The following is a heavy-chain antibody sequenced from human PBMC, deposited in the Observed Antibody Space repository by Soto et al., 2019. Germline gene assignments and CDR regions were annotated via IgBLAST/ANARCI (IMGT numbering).Heavy chain of an antibody. CDR2: ISAYSGNT. D-gene: IGHD2-21*02. CDR3: ARDDVVVAVDWFDP. CDR1: GYTFTSYG. Sequence: GASVKVSCKASGYTFTSYGISWVRQAPGQGLEWMGWISAYSGNTNYAQKLQGRVTMTTDTSTSTAYMELRSLRSDDTAVYYCARDDVVVAVDWFDPWGQGTLVTVSS. V-gene: IGHV1-18*01. J-gene: IGHJ5*02.